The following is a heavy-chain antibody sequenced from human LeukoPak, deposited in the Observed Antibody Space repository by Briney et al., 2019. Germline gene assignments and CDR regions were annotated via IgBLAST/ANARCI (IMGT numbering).Heavy chain of an antibody. D-gene: IGHD3-3*01. CDR1: GYTFTGYY. Sequence: GASVKVSCKASGYTFTGYYMHWVRQAPGQGLEWMGWINPNSGGTNYAQKFQGRVTMTRDTSISTAYMELSRLRSDDTAVYYCASSTLGSVAYDFWTGYPRTRNWFDPWGQGTLVTVSS. V-gene: IGHV1-2*02. CDR3: ASSTLGSVAYDFWTGYPRTRNWFDP. CDR2: INPNSGGT. J-gene: IGHJ5*02.